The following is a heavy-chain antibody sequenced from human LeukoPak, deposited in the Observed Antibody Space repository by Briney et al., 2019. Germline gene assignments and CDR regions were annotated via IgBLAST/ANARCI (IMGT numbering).Heavy chain of an antibody. V-gene: IGHV1-69*04. CDR3: AREGFFDY. CDR1: GGTFSSYA. J-gene: IGHJ4*02. CDR2: IIPILGIA. Sequence: GASVKVSCKASGGTFSSYAISWVRQAPGQGLEWMGRIIPILGIANYAQKFQGRVTITADKSTGTAYMELSSLRSEDTAVYYCAREGFFDYWGQGTLVTVSS.